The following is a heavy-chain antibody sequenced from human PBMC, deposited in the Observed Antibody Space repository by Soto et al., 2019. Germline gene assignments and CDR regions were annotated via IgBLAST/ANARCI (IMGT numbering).Heavy chain of an antibody. Sequence: PSETLSLTCSVSGGSVSNKTYYWSWIRQPPGKRLEWIGYVYYSGTTNYNPSLKSRVTISVDLSKNQFSLRLSSVTTADTALYYCARATGTLRSRNCDYWGQGSLVTAPQ. CDR2: VYYSGTT. J-gene: IGHJ4*02. CDR1: GGSVSNKTYY. D-gene: IGHD1-1*01. CDR3: ARATGTLRSRNCDY. V-gene: IGHV4-61*01.